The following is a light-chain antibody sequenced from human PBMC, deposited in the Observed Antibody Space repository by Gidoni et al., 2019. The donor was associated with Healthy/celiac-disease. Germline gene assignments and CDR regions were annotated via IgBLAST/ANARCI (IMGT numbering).Light chain of an antibody. CDR1: QSVLYSSNNKNY. V-gene: IGKV4-1*01. Sequence: DIVMTQSPDSLAVSLGERATIHCQSSQSVLYSSNNKNYVAWYQQKPGQPPKLLIYWASTRESGVPDRFSGSGSGTDFTLTISRLQAEDVAVYYCQQYYSTPITFGQGTRLEIK. J-gene: IGKJ5*01. CDR3: QQYYSTPIT. CDR2: WAS.